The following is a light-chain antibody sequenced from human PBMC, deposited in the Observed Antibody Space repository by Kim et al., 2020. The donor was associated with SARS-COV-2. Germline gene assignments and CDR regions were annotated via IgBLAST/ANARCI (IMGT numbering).Light chain of an antibody. CDR3: NSRDSNDNVV. V-gene: IGLV3-19*01. J-gene: IGLJ2*01. CDR1: SLRSYY. CDR2: GKN. Sequence: VALVQTVRITCQGDSLRSYYATWYQQKPGQGPTLVIYGKNNRPSGSPARFSGSSSGNTASLTITGTQAGDEADYYCNSRDSNDNVVFGGGTQLTVL.